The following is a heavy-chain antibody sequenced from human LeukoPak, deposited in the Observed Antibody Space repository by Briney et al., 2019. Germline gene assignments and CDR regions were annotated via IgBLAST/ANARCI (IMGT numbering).Heavy chain of an antibody. J-gene: IGHJ3*02. D-gene: IGHD3-16*01. CDR1: GYSISSGYY. V-gene: IGHV4-38-2*01. Sequence: SETLSLTCAVSGYSISSGYYWSWIRQPPGKGLEWIGYIYYSGSTNYNPSLKSRVTISIDTSKNQFSLKLSSVTAADTAVYYCALRRPFGAFDIWGQGTMVTVSS. CDR3: ALRRPFGAFDI. CDR2: IYYSGST.